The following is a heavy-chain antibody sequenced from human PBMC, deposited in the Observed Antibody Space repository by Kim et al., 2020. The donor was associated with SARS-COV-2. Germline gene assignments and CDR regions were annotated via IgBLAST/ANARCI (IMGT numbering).Heavy chain of an antibody. V-gene: IGHV1-8*01. CDR3: ARGRRGVIIVGYYYYMDV. J-gene: IGHJ6*03. CDR1: GYTFTSYD. D-gene: IGHD3-10*01. CDR2: MKPNSGNT. Sequence: ASVKVSCKASGYTFTSYDINWVRQATGQGLEWMGWMKPNSGNTGYAQKFQGRVTMTRNTSISTAYMELSSLRSEDTAVYYCARGRRGVIIVGYYYYMDVWGKGTTVTVSS.